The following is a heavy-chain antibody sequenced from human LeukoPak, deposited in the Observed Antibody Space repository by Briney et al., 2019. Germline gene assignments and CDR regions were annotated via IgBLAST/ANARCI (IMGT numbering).Heavy chain of an antibody. V-gene: IGHV3-23*01. CDR2: ISGSGGDT. Sequence: GGSLRLSCSASGFVFSIYTMYWVRQAPGKGLEWVSAISGSGGDTWYADSVRGRFTISRDNSKNTLYMQVNSLRAEDTAVYYCAKDYYDVSGSRYDSWGQGTLVTVSS. D-gene: IGHD3-22*01. CDR3: AKDYYDVSGSRYDS. CDR1: GFVFSIYT. J-gene: IGHJ4*02.